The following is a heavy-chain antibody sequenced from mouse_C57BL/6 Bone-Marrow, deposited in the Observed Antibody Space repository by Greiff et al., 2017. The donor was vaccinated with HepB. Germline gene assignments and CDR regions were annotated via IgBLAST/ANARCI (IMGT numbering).Heavy chain of an antibody. D-gene: IGHD1-1*01. CDR1: GYTFTSYW. Sequence: VQLQQSGAELAKPGASVKLSCKASGYTFTSYWMHWVRQRPGQGLEWIGYISPSSGYTKYNQKFKDKATLTAAKSSSTAYMQLSSLTCEEAAVYYCARRAVTTVVEWDYWGQGTTLTVSS. V-gene: IGHV1-7*01. J-gene: IGHJ2*01. CDR3: ARRAVTTVVEWDY. CDR2: ISPSSGYT.